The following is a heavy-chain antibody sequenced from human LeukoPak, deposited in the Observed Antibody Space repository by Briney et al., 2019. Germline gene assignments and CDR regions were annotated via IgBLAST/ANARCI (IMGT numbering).Heavy chain of an antibody. J-gene: IGHJ4*02. CDR1: GFTFSNYG. CDR3: ATTDFDY. Sequence: GRSLRLSCAASGFTFSNYGMHWVRQAPGKGLEWVAVIWYDGSNKYYADSVKGGFTISRDNSENTLYLQMRSLRAEDTAVYYCATTDFDYWGQGTLVTVSS. D-gene: IGHD1-1*01. V-gene: IGHV3-33*01. CDR2: IWYDGSNK.